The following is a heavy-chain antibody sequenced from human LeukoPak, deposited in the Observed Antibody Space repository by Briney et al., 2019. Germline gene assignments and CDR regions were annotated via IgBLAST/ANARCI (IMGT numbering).Heavy chain of an antibody. CDR3: ARDTDYYGSGSYYNAPI. Sequence: ASVKVSCKASVGTFSSYAISWVRQAPGQGLEWMGGIIPIFGTANYAQKFQGRVTITADKSTSTAYMELSSLRSEDTAVYYCARDTDYYGSGSYYNAPIWGEGTLVTVSS. CDR1: VGTFSSYA. V-gene: IGHV1-69*06. D-gene: IGHD3-10*01. J-gene: IGHJ4*02. CDR2: IIPIFGTA.